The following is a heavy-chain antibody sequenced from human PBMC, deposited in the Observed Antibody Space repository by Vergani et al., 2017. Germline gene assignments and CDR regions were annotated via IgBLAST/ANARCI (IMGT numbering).Heavy chain of an antibody. J-gene: IGHJ5*02. CDR2: INPNSGGT. CDR3: ARDRSGSFRDGKRRFDP. D-gene: IGHD6-25*01. V-gene: IGHV1-2*02. Sequence: QVQLVQSGAEVKKPGASVKVSCKASGYTFTGYYMHWVRQAPGQGLEWMGWINPNSGGTNYAQKFQGRVTMTRDTSISTAYMELSRLRSDDTAVYYCARDRSGSFRDGKRRFDPWGQGTLVTVSS. CDR1: GYTFTGYY.